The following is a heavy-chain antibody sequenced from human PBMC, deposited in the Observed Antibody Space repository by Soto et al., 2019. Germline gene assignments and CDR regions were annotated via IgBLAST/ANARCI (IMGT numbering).Heavy chain of an antibody. CDR3: ARGYCSGGSCPFDY. CDR1: GGTFSSYA. CDR2: IIPIFGTA. V-gene: IGHV1-69*01. D-gene: IGHD2-15*01. Sequence: QVQLVQSGAEVKKPGSSVKVSCKASGGTFSSYAISWVRQAPGQGLEWMGGIIPIFGTANYAQKFQGRVTITADESTRTAYMELSSLRSEDTAVYYCARGYCSGGSCPFDYWGQGTLVTVSS. J-gene: IGHJ4*02.